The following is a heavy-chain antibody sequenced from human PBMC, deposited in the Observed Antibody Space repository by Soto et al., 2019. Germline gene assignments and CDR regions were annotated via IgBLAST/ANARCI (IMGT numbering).Heavy chain of an antibody. CDR3: ARDLGPPGTPRGPFDY. V-gene: IGHV3-30-3*01. J-gene: IGHJ4*02. Sequence: QVQLVESGGGVVQPGRSLRLSCAASGFTFSSFAMHWVRQAPGKGLDWVAVTSYDENNKYYADSVKGRFTISRDNSRNTLYMRMQSLRAEDTAVYYSARDLGPPGTPRGPFDYWGQGTLVTVSS. D-gene: IGHD1-1*01. CDR2: TSYDENNK. CDR1: GFTFSSFA.